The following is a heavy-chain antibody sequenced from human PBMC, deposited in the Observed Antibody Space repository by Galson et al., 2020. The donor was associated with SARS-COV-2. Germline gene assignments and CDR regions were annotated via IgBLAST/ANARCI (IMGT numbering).Heavy chain of an antibody. V-gene: IGHV3-21*01. CDR1: GFTFSSYS. CDR3: ASDTAMDYYYYYYGMDV. CDR2: ISSSSSYI. Sequence: NSGGYLRLSCAASGFTFSSYSMNWVRQAPGKGLEWVSSISSSSSYIYYADSVKGRFTISRDNAKNSLYLQMNSLRAEDTAVYYCASDTAMDYYYYYYGMDVWGQGTTVTVSS. D-gene: IGHD5-18*01. J-gene: IGHJ6*02.